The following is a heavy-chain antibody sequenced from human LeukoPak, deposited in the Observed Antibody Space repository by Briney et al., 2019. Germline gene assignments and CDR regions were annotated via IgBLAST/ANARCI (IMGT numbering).Heavy chain of an antibody. D-gene: IGHD3-3*01. Sequence: GGSLRLSCAASGFTFRTFSMNWVRQAPGKWLEWVAYVSGSGATMYYADSVKGRFTISRDNAKSSLFMQMNSLRAEDTAVYYCASDYDFSDGSKRGFDRWGQGTLVTVSS. V-gene: IGHV3-48*01. CDR2: VSGSGATM. J-gene: IGHJ4*02. CDR1: GFTFRTFS. CDR3: ASDYDFSDGSKRGFDR.